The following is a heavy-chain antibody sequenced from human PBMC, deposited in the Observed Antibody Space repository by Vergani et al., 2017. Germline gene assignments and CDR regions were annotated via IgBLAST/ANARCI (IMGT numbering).Heavy chain of an antibody. V-gene: IGHV1-69*04. CDR2: IIPILGIA. J-gene: IGHJ4*02. Sequence: QVQLVQSGAEVKKPGASVKVSCKASGGTFSSYAISWVRQAPGQGLEWMGRIIPILGIANYAQKFQGRVTITADKSTSTAYMELSSLRSEDTAVYYCARDDSPYNWNPRVGFDYWGQGTLVTVSS. CDR3: ARDDSPYNWNPRVGFDY. CDR1: GGTFSSYA. D-gene: IGHD1-20*01.